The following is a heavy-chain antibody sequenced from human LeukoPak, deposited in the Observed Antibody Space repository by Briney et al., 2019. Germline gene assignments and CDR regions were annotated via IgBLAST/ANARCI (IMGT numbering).Heavy chain of an antibody. CDR2: IYYSGST. Sequence: SETLSLTCTVSGGAISSYYWSWIRQPPGKGLEWIGYIYYSGSTNYSPSLKSRVTISVDTSKNQFSLKLSSVTAADTAVHYCAAMTGIAVAGTAYWGQGTLVTVSS. CDR3: AAMTGIAVAGTAY. V-gene: IGHV4-59*01. J-gene: IGHJ4*02. D-gene: IGHD6-19*01. CDR1: GGAISSYY.